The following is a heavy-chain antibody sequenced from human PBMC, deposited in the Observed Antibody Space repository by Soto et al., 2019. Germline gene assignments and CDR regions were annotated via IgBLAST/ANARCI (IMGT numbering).Heavy chain of an antibody. J-gene: IGHJ6*02. CDR3: ARARVVVISNIYYYYYGMDV. CDR1: GGTFSSYA. Sequence: GASVKVSCKASGGTFSSYAISWVRQAPGQGLEWMGGIIPIFGTANYAQKFQGRVTITADESTSTAYMELSSLRSEDTAVYYCARARVVVISNIYYYYYGMDVWGQGTTVTVSS. D-gene: IGHD3-22*01. CDR2: IIPIFGTA. V-gene: IGHV1-69*13.